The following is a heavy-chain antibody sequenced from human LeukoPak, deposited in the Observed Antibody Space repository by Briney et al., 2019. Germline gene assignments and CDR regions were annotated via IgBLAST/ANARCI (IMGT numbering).Heavy chain of an antibody. Sequence: PGGSLRLSCAASGFTFSSYSMNWVRQAPGKGLEWVSSISSSSSYIYYADSVKGRFTISRGNAKNSLYLQMNSLRAEDTAVYYCARCGRDGYNEGNWFDPWGQGTLVTVSS. CDR1: GFTFSSYS. CDR2: ISSSSSYI. V-gene: IGHV3-21*01. J-gene: IGHJ5*02. CDR3: ARCGRDGYNEGNWFDP. D-gene: IGHD5-24*01.